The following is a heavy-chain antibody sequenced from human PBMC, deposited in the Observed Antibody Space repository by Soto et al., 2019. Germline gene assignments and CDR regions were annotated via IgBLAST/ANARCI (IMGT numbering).Heavy chain of an antibody. CDR2: IHYSGST. CDR1: GGSISSNINY. Sequence: SETLSLTCTVSGGSISSNINYWGWIRQPPGKGLEWIGNIHYSGSTYYDSSLKSRVTISVDTSKNQFSLKLSSVTAADTAVYYCASQHYYDSSGYYVVYWGQGTLVTVSS. CDR3: ASQHYYDSSGYYVVY. V-gene: IGHV4-39*01. D-gene: IGHD3-22*01. J-gene: IGHJ4*02.